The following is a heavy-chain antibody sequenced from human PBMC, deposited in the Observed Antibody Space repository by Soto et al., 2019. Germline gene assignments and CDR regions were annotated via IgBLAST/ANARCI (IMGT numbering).Heavy chain of an antibody. Sequence: QVQLVQSGAEVKKPGSSVMVSCKASGDTFSTYAITWVRQAPGQGLEWMGGIIPVFGTTNYAQKFQGRVTFTADEFTSTAYMELSSLRSEDTAVYYCASDSPGMAVADREYLDYWGQGTLVTVSS. CDR2: IIPVFGTT. V-gene: IGHV1-69*12. J-gene: IGHJ4*02. D-gene: IGHD6-19*01. CDR3: ASDSPGMAVADREYLDY. CDR1: GDTFSTYA.